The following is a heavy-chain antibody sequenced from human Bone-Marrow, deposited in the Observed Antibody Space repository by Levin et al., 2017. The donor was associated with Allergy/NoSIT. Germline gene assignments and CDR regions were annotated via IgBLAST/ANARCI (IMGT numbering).Heavy chain of an antibody. J-gene: IGHJ5*02. CDR1: GGTFRTSA. CDR3: ARGGVGSPFDP. V-gene: IGHV1-69*01. Sequence: KISCKASGGTFRTSAINWLRQAPGQGLEWMAGIIPVINTPNYAQRYQGRITITADESTNTAFLEITGLRSEDTALYYCARGGVGSPFDPWGQGTLVTVSS. CDR2: IIPVINTP. D-gene: IGHD2-2*03.